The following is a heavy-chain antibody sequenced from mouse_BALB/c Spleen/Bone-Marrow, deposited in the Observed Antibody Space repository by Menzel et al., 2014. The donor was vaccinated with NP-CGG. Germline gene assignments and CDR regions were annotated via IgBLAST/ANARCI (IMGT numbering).Heavy chain of an antibody. CDR1: GYTFTSTW. Sequence: QVHVKQSGSVLVRPGDSVKLSCTASGYTFTSTWIHWAKQRPGQGLEWIGEIHPNSGNTKYNENLKGKATPTVDTSSSTTYVDLSSLTSDDSAVYFCARDGVGGAMDYWGQGTSVTVSS. CDR3: ARDGVGGAMDY. D-gene: IGHD2-3*01. V-gene: IGHV1S130*01. J-gene: IGHJ4*01. CDR2: IHPNSGNT.